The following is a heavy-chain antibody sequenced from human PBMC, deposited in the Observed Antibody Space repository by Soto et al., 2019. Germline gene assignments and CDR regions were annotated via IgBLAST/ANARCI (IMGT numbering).Heavy chain of an antibody. CDR3: AREPYDITGNPIDS. CDR2: VYHTGST. CDR1: GGSISGDYY. Sequence: SETLSLTCTVSGGSISGDYYWNWIRQAPGKGLEWIGYVYHTGSTYHNPSLKSRGSISVDTSNNQFSLKLSSVTAADTAVYFCAREPYDITGNPIDSSGHGIPVTVS. V-gene: IGHV4-30-4*01. J-gene: IGHJ5*01. D-gene: IGHD3-22*01.